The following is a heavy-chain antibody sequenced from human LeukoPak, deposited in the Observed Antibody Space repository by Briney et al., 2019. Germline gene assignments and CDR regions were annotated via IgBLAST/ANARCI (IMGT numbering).Heavy chain of an antibody. V-gene: IGHV3-7*01. CDR1: GFTFSSYS. Sequence: GGSLRLSCAASGFTFSSYSMNWVRQAPGKGLEWVANIKQDGSEKYYVDSVKGRFTISRDNAKNSLYLQMNSLRAEDTAVYYCARRSVRYSYYMDVWGKGTTVTVSS. J-gene: IGHJ6*03. CDR2: IKQDGSEK. D-gene: IGHD3-10*02. CDR3: ARRSVRYSYYMDV.